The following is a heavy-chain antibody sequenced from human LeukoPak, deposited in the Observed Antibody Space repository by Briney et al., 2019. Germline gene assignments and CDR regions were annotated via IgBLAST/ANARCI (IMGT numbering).Heavy chain of an antibody. J-gene: IGHJ4*02. CDR2: VNYSGGT. D-gene: IGHD3-16*02. CDR1: AGSLSGYY. Sequence: SETLSLTCAVYAGSLSGYYWTWIRQPPGKGREWIGEVNYSGGTNYNPSLQSRVIVSIDTSKNQFSLRLSAVTAADTAVYYCARAASGGLLGDSWGQGTLVTVSS. V-gene: IGHV4-34*01. CDR3: ARAASGGLLGDS.